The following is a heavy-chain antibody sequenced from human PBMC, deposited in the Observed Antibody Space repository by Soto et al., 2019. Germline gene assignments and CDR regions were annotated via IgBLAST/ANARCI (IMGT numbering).Heavy chain of an antibody. V-gene: IGHV4-30-4*01. J-gene: IGHJ5*02. D-gene: IGHD5-12*01. CDR3: ARYSGYEGLRFDP. Sequence: SETLSLTCTVSGGSISSGDYYWSWIRQPPGKGLEWIGYIYYSGSTCYNPSLKSRVTISVDTSKNQFSLKLSSVTAADTAVYYCARYSGYEGLRFDPWGQGTLVTVS. CDR2: IYYSGST. CDR1: GGSISSGDYY.